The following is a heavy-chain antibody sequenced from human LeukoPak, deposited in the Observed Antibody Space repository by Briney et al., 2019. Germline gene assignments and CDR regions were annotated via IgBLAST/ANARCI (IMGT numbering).Heavy chain of an antibody. D-gene: IGHD5-12*01. V-gene: IGHV4-30-4*01. Sequence: SETLSLTCTVSGGSISSGDYYWSWIRQPPGKGLEWIGYIYYSGSTYYNPSLKSRVTISVDTSKDQFSLKLSSVTAADTAVYYCARVGKPTNLNSGYDYGYWGQGTLVTVSS. J-gene: IGHJ4*02. CDR2: IYYSGST. CDR1: GGSISSGDYY. CDR3: ARVGKPTNLNSGYDYGY.